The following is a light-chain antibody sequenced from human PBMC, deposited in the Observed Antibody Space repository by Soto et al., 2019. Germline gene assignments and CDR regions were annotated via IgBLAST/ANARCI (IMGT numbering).Light chain of an antibody. J-gene: IGKJ1*01. CDR1: QSISSTD. CDR3: HQFGNSDRT. V-gene: IGKV3-20*01. Sequence: EIVLTQSPGTLSLSPGERATLSCRASQSISSTDLVWYQQQPGQAPSLLIYGASSRVTGIPAMSSGSGSGTNFTLTISRLEPEDFAVDYCHQFGNSDRTCGEGTEVEV. CDR2: GAS.